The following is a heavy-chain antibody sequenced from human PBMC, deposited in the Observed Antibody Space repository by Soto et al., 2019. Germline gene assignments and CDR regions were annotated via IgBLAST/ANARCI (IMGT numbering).Heavy chain of an antibody. CDR3: ARTTYSSSGDFDY. CDR2: ISSSSSYI. V-gene: IGHV3-21*01. D-gene: IGHD6-13*01. Sequence: GGSLRLSCAASGFTFSSYSMNWVRQSPGKGLEWVSSISSSSSYIYYADSVKGRFTISRDNAKNSLYLQMNSLRAEDTAVYYCARTTYSSSGDFDYWGQGTLVTVSS. J-gene: IGHJ4*02. CDR1: GFTFSSYS.